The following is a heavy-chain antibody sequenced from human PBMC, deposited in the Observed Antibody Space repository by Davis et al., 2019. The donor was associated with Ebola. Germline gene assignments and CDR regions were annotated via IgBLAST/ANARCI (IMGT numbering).Heavy chain of an antibody. CDR3: AKLNTVTTWPVVGY. J-gene: IGHJ4*02. D-gene: IGHD4-11*01. CDR2: ISSSGSYI. V-gene: IGHV3-21*04. CDR1: GFTFSIYT. Sequence: GGSLRLSCAASGFTFSIYTMNWVRQAPGEGLEWVSSISSSGSYIYYPDSVRGRFTISRDNAKNSLYLQMNSLRAEDTAVYYCAKLNTVTTWPVVGYWGQGTLVTVSS.